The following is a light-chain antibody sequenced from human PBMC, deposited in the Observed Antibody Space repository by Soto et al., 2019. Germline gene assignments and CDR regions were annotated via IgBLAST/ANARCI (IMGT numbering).Light chain of an antibody. CDR3: SSYAGSSSPVA. V-gene: IGLV2-8*01. J-gene: IGLJ2*01. CDR2: DVT. CDR1: SSDVGGYNF. Sequence: QSALTQPPSASGSPGQSVTISCTGASSDVGGYNFVSWYQHHPGKAPRLMIYDVTQRPSGVPDRFSGSKSGNTASLTVSGLQVDDEAYYYCSSYAGSSSPVAFGGGTQLTVL.